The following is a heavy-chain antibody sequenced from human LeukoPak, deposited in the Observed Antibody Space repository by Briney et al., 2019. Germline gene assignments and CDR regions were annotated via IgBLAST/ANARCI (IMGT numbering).Heavy chain of an antibody. V-gene: IGHV3-23*01. D-gene: IGHD6-19*01. Sequence: GGSLRLSCAASGFTFSSYAMSWVRQAPGKGLEWVSAISGSGGSTYYADSVKGRFTISRDNSKNTLYLQMNSLRAEDTAVYYCAKGCGYSSGWYLSDCYYPLDSWGQGTLVTVSS. CDR2: ISGSGGST. CDR3: AKGCGYSSGWYLSDCYYPLDS. J-gene: IGHJ4*02. CDR1: GFTFSSYA.